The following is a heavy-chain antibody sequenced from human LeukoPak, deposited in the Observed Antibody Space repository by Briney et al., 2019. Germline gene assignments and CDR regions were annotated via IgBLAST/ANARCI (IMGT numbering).Heavy chain of an antibody. Sequence: SETLSLTCTVSGGSISSYYWSWIRQPAGKGLEWIGRIYTSGSTNYNPSLKSRVTISVDTSKNQFSLKLSSVTAADTAVYYCARHPTYYYDSSGYSRGYFDYWGQGTLVTVSS. CDR2: IYTSGST. D-gene: IGHD3-22*01. J-gene: IGHJ4*02. CDR1: GGSISSYY. V-gene: IGHV4-4*07. CDR3: ARHPTYYYDSSGYSRGYFDY.